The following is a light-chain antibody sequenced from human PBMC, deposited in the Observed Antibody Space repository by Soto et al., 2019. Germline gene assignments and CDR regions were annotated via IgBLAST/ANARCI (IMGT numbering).Light chain of an antibody. J-gene: IGLJ2*01. Sequence: QSVLTQPDSVSGSPGQSITISCTGTSSDVGTYNLVSWYQQHPGEAPKLLIYEGDKWPSGVSSRFSGSKSGNTASLTISGLQAEDEADYYCCAYAGGRTLVFGGGTKLTVL. CDR1: SSDVGTYNL. CDR2: EGD. V-gene: IGLV2-23*01. CDR3: CAYAGGRTLV.